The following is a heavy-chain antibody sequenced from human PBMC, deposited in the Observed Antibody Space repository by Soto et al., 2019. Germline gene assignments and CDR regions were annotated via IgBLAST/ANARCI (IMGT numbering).Heavy chain of an antibody. CDR1: GGSFSGYY. CDR3: ASGVAIPSAVVEYYYYGMDV. J-gene: IGHJ6*02. D-gene: IGHD2-21*01. V-gene: IGHV4-34*01. CDR2: INHSGST. Sequence: PSETLSLTCAVYGGSFSGYYWSWIRQPPGKGLEWIGEINHSGSTNYNPSLKSRVTISVDTSKNQFSLKLSSVTAADTAVYSCASGVAIPSAVVEYYYYGMDVCGQGYTVTVSS.